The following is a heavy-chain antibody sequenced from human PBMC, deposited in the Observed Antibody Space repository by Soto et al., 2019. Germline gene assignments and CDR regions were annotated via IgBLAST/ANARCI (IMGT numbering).Heavy chain of an antibody. V-gene: IGHV1-2*04. CDR2: INPNSGGT. J-gene: IGHJ6*02. Sequence: ASVKVSCKASGYTFTGYYMHWVRQAPGQGLEWMGWINPNSGGTNYAQKFQGWVTMTRDTSISTAYMELSRLRSDDTAVYYCARLGGCSSTSCYGYYYYGMDVWGQGTTVTVSS. CDR3: ARLGGCSSTSCYGYYYYGMDV. D-gene: IGHD2-2*01. CDR1: GYTFTGYY.